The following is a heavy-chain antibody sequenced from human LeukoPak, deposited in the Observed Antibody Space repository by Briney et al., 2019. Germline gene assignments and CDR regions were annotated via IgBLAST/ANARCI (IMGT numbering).Heavy chain of an antibody. CDR1: GGSINSGGYY. V-gene: IGHV4-31*03. D-gene: IGHD3-10*01. J-gene: IGHJ4*02. Sequence: SETLSLTCTVSGGSINSGGYYWSWIRQHPGKGLEWIGYIFYSGSTYYNPSLKSRVTISVGTSKNQFSLKLSSVTAADTAVYYCARVNVLRGQGFDYWGQGTLVTVSS. CDR3: ARVNVLRGQGFDY. CDR2: IFYSGST.